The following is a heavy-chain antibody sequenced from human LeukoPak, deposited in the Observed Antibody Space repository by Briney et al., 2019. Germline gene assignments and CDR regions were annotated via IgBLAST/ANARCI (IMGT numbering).Heavy chain of an antibody. CDR2: ISYDGSNK. CDR1: GFTFSSYA. CDR3: ARVAGYCSSTSCYIYYYYYGMDV. J-gene: IGHJ6*02. V-gene: IGHV3-30-3*01. Sequence: GGSLRLSCAASGFTFSSYAMSWVRQAPGKGLEWVAVISYDGSNKYYADSVKGRFTISRDNSKNTLYLQMNSLRAEDTAVYYCARVAGYCSSTSCYIYYYYYGMDVWGQGTTVTVSS. D-gene: IGHD2-2*02.